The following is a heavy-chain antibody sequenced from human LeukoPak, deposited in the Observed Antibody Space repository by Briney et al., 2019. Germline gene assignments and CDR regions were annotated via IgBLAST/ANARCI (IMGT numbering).Heavy chain of an antibody. CDR2: ISSSSSYI. J-gene: IGHJ4*02. CDR1: GFTFSSYS. CDR3: ARFNSGSYLYYFDY. Sequence: GGSLRLSCAASGFTFSSYSMNWVRQAPGKGLEWVSSISSSSSYIYYADSVKGRFTISRDNAKNSLYLQMNSLRAEDTAVYYCARFNSGSYLYYFDYWGQGTLVTVSS. V-gene: IGHV3-21*01. D-gene: IGHD1-26*01.